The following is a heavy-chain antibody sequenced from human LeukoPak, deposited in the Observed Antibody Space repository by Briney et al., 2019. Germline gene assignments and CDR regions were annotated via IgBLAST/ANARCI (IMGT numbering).Heavy chain of an antibody. V-gene: IGHV3-48*03. D-gene: IGHD1-26*01. CDR3: VKGSGTHYYFCYMDV. Sequence: AGGSRRLPCAASGFSFITYAMNWVRQAPGKGLEWVSGISGTGSAVGYADSVKGRFTVSRDTSKRTVYLEMSGLRVDDTATYYCVKGSGTHYYFCYMDVWGKGATASVSS. J-gene: IGHJ6*03. CDR1: GFSFITYA. CDR2: ISGTGSAV.